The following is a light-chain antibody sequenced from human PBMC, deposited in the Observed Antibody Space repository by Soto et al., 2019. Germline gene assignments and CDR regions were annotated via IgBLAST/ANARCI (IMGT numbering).Light chain of an antibody. J-gene: IGLJ2*01. Sequence: SSELTQPPSVSVSPGQTASITCSGAKLGDKYACWYQQKPGQSPVLVIYQDSKRPSGLPGRFSGSNSGNTATLTISGTQAMDEADYYCQAWDSSTGVFGGGTKLTVL. CDR2: QDS. CDR1: KLGDKY. V-gene: IGLV3-1*01. CDR3: QAWDSSTGV.